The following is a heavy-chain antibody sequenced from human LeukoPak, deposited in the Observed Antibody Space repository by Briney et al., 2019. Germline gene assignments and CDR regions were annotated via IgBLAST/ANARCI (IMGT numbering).Heavy chain of an antibody. CDR1: GFSFSSFS. V-gene: IGHV3-21*01. D-gene: IGHD2-15*01. J-gene: IGHJ6*03. Sequence: GGSLRLSCAASGFSFSSFSMNWVRQAPGKGLEWVSYISGGSSFTYYVDSVKGRFTISRDNAKNSLYLQMNSLRDEDTAVYYCAREGRKSRGVDIVRKKETGYYYYMDVWGKGTTVTVSS. CDR3: AREGRKSRGVDIVRKKETGYYYYMDV. CDR2: ISGGSSFT.